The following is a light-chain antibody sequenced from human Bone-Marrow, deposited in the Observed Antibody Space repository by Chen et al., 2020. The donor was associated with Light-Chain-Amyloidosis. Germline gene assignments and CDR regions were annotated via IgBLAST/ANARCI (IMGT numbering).Light chain of an antibody. V-gene: IGLV3-25*03. Sequence: SYELPQPPSVPVSPGPTARTTCPGDDLPTKYAYWYQQKPGQAPVLVIHRDTERPSGISERFSGSSSGTTATLTISGVQAEDEADYHCQSADSSGTYEVIFGGGTKLTVL. CDR2: RDT. CDR1: DLPTKY. J-gene: IGLJ2*01. CDR3: QSADSSGTYEVI.